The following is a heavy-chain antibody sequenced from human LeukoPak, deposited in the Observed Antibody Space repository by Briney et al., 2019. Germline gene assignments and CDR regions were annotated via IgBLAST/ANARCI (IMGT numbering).Heavy chain of an antibody. CDR1: GYTFTSYY. V-gene: IGHV1-46*01. J-gene: IGHJ6*02. CDR2: INPGGGST. CDR3: ARDRARITMIVVVSPRGMDV. Sequence: GASVKVSCKASGYTFTSYYMHWVRQAPGQGLEWMGIINPGGGSTSYAQKFQGRVTMTRDTSTSTVYMELSSLRSEDTAVYYCARDRARITMIVVVSPRGMDVWGQGTTVTVSS. D-gene: IGHD3-22*01.